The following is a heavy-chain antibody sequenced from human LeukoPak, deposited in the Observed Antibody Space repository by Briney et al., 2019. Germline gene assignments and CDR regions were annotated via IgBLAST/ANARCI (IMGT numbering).Heavy chain of an antibody. Sequence: SESLSLTCTVSGVSISSSSYYWGWLRQPPGKGLEWIGSIYYSGSTYYNPSLRSRVTISVDTSKNQFSLKLSSVTAADTAVYYCARPLLWFGEFSNWGQGTLVTVSS. V-gene: IGHV4-39*07. CDR2: IYYSGST. J-gene: IGHJ4*02. D-gene: IGHD3-10*01. CDR1: GVSISSSSYY. CDR3: ARPLLWFGEFSN.